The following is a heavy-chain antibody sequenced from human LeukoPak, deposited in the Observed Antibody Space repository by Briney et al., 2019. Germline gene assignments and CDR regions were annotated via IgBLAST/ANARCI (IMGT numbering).Heavy chain of an antibody. D-gene: IGHD3-3*01. CDR3: ARKDFWSGYYAFDY. CDR1: GGSFSGYY. J-gene: IGHJ4*02. V-gene: IGHV4-34*01. CDR2: INHSGST. Sequence: SETLSLTCAVYGGSFSGYYWSWIRQPPGKGLEWIGEINHSGSTNYNPSLKSRVTISVDTSKNQFSLKLSSVTAADTAVYYCARKDFWSGYYAFDYWGQGTLVTVSS.